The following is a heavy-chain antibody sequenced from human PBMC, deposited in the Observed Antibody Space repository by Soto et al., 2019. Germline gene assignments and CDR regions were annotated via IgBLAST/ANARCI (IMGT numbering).Heavy chain of an antibody. CDR3: ARPYSSSWYYFDY. CDR1: GYTFTSYA. J-gene: IGHJ4*02. V-gene: IGHV1-3*01. D-gene: IGHD6-13*01. CDR2: INAGNGNT. Sequence: ASVKVSCKASGYTFTSYAMHWVRQAPGQRLEWMGWINAGNGNTKYSQKFQGRVTITRDTSASTAYMELSSLRSEDTAVYYCARPYSSSWYYFDYWGQGTLVTVS.